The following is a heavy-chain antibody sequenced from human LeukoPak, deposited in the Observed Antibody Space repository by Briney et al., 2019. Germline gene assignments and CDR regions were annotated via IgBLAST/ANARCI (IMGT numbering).Heavy chain of an antibody. CDR1: GGSISSGGYY. V-gene: IGHV4-31*03. CDR3: ARGSIVVVPAAMQRGGGLTYYFDY. J-gene: IGHJ4*02. Sequence: PSETLSLTCTVSGGSISSGGYYWSWIRQHPGKGLEWIGYIYYSGSTYYNPSLKSRVTISVDTSKNQFSLKLSSVTAADTAVYYCARGSIVVVPAAMQRGGGLTYYFDYWGQGTLVTVSS. CDR2: IYYSGST. D-gene: IGHD2-2*01.